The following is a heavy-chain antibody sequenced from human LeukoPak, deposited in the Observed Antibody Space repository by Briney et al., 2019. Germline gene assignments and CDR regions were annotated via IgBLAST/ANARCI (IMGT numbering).Heavy chain of an antibody. Sequence: GGSLRLSCAASGFTFSSYAMSWVRQAPGKGLEWVSNISGSGVSGGNTYYADSVKGRFTISRDNSKNTLYLQMNSLRTEDTAVYYCAKSGNNRFDYWGQGTLVTVSS. V-gene: IGHV3-23*01. J-gene: IGHJ4*02. CDR3: AKSGNNRFDY. D-gene: IGHD4-23*01. CDR2: ISGSGVSGGNT. CDR1: GFTFSSYA.